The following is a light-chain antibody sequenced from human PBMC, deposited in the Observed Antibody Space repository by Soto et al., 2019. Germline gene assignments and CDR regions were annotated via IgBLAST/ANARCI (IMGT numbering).Light chain of an antibody. J-gene: IGKJ4*01. V-gene: IGKV3-20*01. CDR3: QQYGSSPPDT. Sequence: EIVLTQSPGTLSLSPVERATLSCMASQSVSSSYLAWYQQKPGQAPRLLIYGASSRATGIPDRFSGGGSGTDFTLTISRLEPEDFAVYYCQQYGSSPPDTFGGGTKVDIK. CDR2: GAS. CDR1: QSVSSSY.